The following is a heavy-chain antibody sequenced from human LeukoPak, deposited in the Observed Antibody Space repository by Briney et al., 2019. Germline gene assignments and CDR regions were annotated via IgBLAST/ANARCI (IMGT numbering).Heavy chain of an antibody. D-gene: IGHD3-10*01. CDR3: ARDCGNLITMVRGAPPYYFDY. CDR2: IYYSGST. Sequence: KPSETLSLTCTVSGGSISSSSYYWGWIRQPPGKGLEWIGSIYYSGSTYYNPSLKSRVTISVDTSKNQFSLMLSSVTAADTAVYYCARDCGNLITMVRGAPPYYFDYWGQGTLVTVSS. V-gene: IGHV4-39*07. J-gene: IGHJ4*02. CDR1: GGSISSSSYY.